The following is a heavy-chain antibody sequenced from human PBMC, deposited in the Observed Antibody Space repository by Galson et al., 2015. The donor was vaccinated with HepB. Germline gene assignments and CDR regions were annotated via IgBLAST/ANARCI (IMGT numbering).Heavy chain of an antibody. CDR1: GFTFRSSV. J-gene: IGHJ6*02. CDR3: VKLPSDTDFCSYYYYGMDV. V-gene: IGHV3-64D*08. Sequence: SLRLSCAASGFTFRSSVMHWVRQAPGKGLEDVSDISSNGGSTYYAKAVPGRFTLSSDNSKNTLYLPMSSLRAEDTPVYYCVKLPSDTDFCSYYYYGMDVWGQGTTLTVSS. D-gene: IGHD3-3*01. CDR2: ISSNGGST.